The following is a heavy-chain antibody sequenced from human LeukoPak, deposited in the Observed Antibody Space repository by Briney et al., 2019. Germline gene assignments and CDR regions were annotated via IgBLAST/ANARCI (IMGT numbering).Heavy chain of an antibody. CDR3: AREGSSSSSWYSSY. CDR1: GFTFSSYW. V-gene: IGHV3-7*04. D-gene: IGHD6-13*01. CDR2: IKQDGSEK. Sequence: QPGGSLRLSCAASGFTFSSYWMSWVRQAPGKGLEWVAKIKQDGSEKYYVDSVKGRFTISRDNAKNSMYLQMNSLRAEDTAVYYCAREGSSSSSWYSSYWGQGTLVTVTS. J-gene: IGHJ4*02.